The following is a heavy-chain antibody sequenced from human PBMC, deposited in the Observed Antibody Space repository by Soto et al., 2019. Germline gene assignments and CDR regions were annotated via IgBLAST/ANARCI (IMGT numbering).Heavy chain of an antibody. CDR3: ARGENGMDV. Sequence: LETLSLTCAVYGGSFSGYYWSWIRQPPGKGLEWIGEINHSGSTNYNPSLKSRVTISVDTSKNQFSLKLSSVTAADTAVYYCARGENGMDVWGQGTTVTVSS. CDR2: INHSGST. J-gene: IGHJ6*02. CDR1: GGSFSGYY. V-gene: IGHV4-34*01.